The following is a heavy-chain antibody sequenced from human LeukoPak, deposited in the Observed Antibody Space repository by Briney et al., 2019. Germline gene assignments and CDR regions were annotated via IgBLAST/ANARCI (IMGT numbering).Heavy chain of an antibody. CDR1: GYTFTIYY. D-gene: IGHD6-6*01. CDR2: INPNGGST. V-gene: IGHV1-46*01. J-gene: IGHJ4*02. CDR3: ARGQGYSSSPFDY. Sequence: ASVKVSCKASGYTFTIYYLTWVRQAPGQGLEWVGIINPNGGSTTYAQRFQGRVTMTRDTSTSTVYMDLSSLRSEDTAVYYCARGQGYSSSPFDYWGQGTLVTVSS.